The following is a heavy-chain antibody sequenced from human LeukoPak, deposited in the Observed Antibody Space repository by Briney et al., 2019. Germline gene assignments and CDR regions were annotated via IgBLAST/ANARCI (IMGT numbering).Heavy chain of an antibody. Sequence: SETLSLTRRGSGGPISSNGFNWRWLRHHQEKKLEWIGSVYYSGSTDYNPSLKSRVTISGNTSKNQFSLKLSSVTAADTAVYYCARRDSSSVVPRWDSWGQGTLVTVSS. CDR1: GGPISSNGFN. J-gene: IGHJ4*02. V-gene: IGHV4-39*01. D-gene: IGHD6-13*01. CDR3: ARRDSSSVVPRWDS. CDR2: VYYSGST.